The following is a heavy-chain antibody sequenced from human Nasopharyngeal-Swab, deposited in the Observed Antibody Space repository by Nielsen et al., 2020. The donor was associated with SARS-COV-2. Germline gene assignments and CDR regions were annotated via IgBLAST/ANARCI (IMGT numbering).Heavy chain of an antibody. CDR1: GGSFNGFY. J-gene: IGHJ6*02. V-gene: IGHV4-34*01. D-gene: IGHD5-24*01. Sequence: SETLSPTCSVSGGSFNGFYWNWIRQPPGKGLGWIGEINHNERTNYNPSLKSRVTMSVDTSTNQVSLKLNSLTATDTAVYYCARAGRVGDAYTGLDVWGQGTTVTVSS. CDR3: ARAGRVGDAYTGLDV. CDR2: INHNERT.